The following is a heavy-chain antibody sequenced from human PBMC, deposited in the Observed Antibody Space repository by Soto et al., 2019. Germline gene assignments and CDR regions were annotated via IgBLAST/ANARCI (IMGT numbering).Heavy chain of an antibody. V-gene: IGHV1-46*01. J-gene: IGHJ6*02. CDR2: INPSGGST. D-gene: IGHD5-18*01. CDR1: GYTFTCYY. Sequence: GSVKVSCKASGYTFTCYYMHWVRQAPGQGLEWMGIINPSGGSTSYAQKCQGRVTMTRDTTTSTVYMELSSLRSEDTAVYYCARAGVDTAMGYYYYYGMDVWGQGTTVTVSS. CDR3: ARAGVDTAMGYYYYYGMDV.